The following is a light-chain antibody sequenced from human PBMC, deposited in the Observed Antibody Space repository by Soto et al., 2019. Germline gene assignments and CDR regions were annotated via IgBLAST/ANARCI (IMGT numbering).Light chain of an antibody. CDR2: WAS. CDR1: QSVLYDSNNKNY. Sequence: DIVMTQSPDSLAVSLGERATINCKSSQSVLYDSNNKNYLAWYRQRPGQPPKLLLYWASTRASGVPDRFSGSGSGTDFTLTISSLQAEDVAVYYCQQYDTTPITFGQGTKVDIK. V-gene: IGKV4-1*01. J-gene: IGKJ1*01. CDR3: QQYDTTPIT.